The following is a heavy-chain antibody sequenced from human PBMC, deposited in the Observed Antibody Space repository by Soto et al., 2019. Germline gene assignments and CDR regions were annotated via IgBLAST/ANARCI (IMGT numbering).Heavy chain of an antibody. D-gene: IGHD5-18*01. CDR1: GFTFSNYA. CDR2: ISYDGSTK. Sequence: GGSLRLSCAASGFTFSNYAMHWVRQTPGKGLEWVAIISYDGSTKYSADSVKGRFTISRDNSKNTLYLQMNSLRAEDTAVYYCARDRVQQWLRGTKIDCWGQGTLVTVSS. CDR3: ARDRVQQWLRGTKIDC. V-gene: IGHV3-30-3*01. J-gene: IGHJ4*02.